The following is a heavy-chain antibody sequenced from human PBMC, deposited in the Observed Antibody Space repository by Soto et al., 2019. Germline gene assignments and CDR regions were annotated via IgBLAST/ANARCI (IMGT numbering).Heavy chain of an antibody. CDR2: INHSGST. D-gene: IGHD4-17*01. J-gene: IGHJ3*02. V-gene: IGHV4-34*01. Sequence: SETLSLTCAVYGGSFSGYYWSWIRQPPGKGLEWIGEINHSGSTNYNPSLKSRVTISVDTSKNQFSLKLSSVTAADTAVYYCARGTARAYGDYSGAFDIWGQGTMVTVSS. CDR1: GGSFSGYY. CDR3: ARGTARAYGDYSGAFDI.